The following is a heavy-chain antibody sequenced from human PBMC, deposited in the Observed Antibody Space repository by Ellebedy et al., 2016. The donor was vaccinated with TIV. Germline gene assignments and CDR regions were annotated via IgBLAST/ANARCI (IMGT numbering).Heavy chain of an antibody. Sequence: SETLSLTXTVSGGSISSYYWSWIRQPPGKGLEWIGEINHSGSTNYNPSLKSRVTISVDTSKNQFSLKLSSVTAADTAVYFCARGGKQWLETSERVNDYWGQGTLVTVSS. CDR1: GGSISSYY. D-gene: IGHD6-19*01. J-gene: IGHJ4*02. CDR3: ARGGKQWLETSERVNDY. CDR2: INHSGST. V-gene: IGHV4-34*01.